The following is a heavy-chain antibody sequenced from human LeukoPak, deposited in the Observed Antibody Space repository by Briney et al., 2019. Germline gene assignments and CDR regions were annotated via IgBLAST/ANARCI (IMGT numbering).Heavy chain of an antibody. CDR2: ISSSSSYI. Sequence: GGSLRLSCAASGFTFSSYGMSWVRQAPGKGLEWVSSISSSSSYIYYADSVKGRFTISRDDSKNTLYLQMNSLRAEDTAVYYCAKDIYDYVWGSYRSSSDYWGQGTLVTVSS. CDR1: GFTFSSYG. D-gene: IGHD3-16*02. V-gene: IGHV3-21*01. CDR3: AKDIYDYVWGSYRSSSDY. J-gene: IGHJ4*02.